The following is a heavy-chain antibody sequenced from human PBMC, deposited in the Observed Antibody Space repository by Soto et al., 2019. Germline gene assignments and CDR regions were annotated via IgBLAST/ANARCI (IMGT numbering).Heavy chain of an antibody. Sequence: PGGSLRLSCAASGFNFRNYWMSWVRQPPGKGLEWVANIKEDGSEKHYVDSVKGRFTISRDNAKNSLYLQMNSLRAEDTAVFYCATHPNYYYYYGMDVWGQGTTVTV. CDR3: ATHPNYYYYYGMDV. D-gene: IGHD7-27*01. CDR1: GFNFRNYW. J-gene: IGHJ6*02. V-gene: IGHV3-7*01. CDR2: IKEDGSEK.